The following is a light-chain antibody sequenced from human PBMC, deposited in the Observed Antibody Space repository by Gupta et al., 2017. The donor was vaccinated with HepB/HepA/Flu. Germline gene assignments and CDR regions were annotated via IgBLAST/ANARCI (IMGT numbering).Light chain of an antibody. V-gene: IGKV3-20*01. CDR3: QQNDSLPPWT. Sequence: EIVLTPSPGTLSLAPGESATLSSRASQSVSSSYLAWYQQKPGQAPRLPIYGASSRDTGIPERFSGSGYGTDFTLTISRREPEDFAVYYCQQNDSLPPWTFGRGTKVEIK. CDR2: GAS. J-gene: IGKJ1*01. CDR1: QSVSSSY.